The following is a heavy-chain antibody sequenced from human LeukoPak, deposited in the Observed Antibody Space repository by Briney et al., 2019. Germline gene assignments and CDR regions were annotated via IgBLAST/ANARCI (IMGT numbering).Heavy chain of an antibody. V-gene: IGHV1-2*06. CDR1: GYTFTSYD. CDR3: AREEWELTGFDY. D-gene: IGHD1-26*01. CDR2: INPNSGGT. Sequence: ASVKVSRKASGYTFTSYDINWVRQATGQGLEWMGRINPNSGGTNYAQKFQGRVTMTRDTSISTAYMELSRLRSDDTAVYYCAREEWELTGFDYWGQGTLVTVSS. J-gene: IGHJ4*02.